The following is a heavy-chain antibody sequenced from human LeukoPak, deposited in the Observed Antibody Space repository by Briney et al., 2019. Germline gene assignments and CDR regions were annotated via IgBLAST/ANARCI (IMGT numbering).Heavy chain of an antibody. CDR1: GGTFSSYA. V-gene: IGHV1-69*04. Sequence: ASVKVSCKASGGTFSSYAISWVRQAPGQRLEWMGRIIPILGIANYAQKFQGRVTITADKSTSTAYMELSSLRSEDTAVYYCARELYDFWTPDYWGQGTLVTVSS. CDR3: ARELYDFWTPDY. J-gene: IGHJ4*02. CDR2: IIPILGIA. D-gene: IGHD3-3*01.